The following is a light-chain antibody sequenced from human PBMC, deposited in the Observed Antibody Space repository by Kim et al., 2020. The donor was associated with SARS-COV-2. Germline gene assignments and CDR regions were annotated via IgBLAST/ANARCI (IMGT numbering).Light chain of an antibody. J-gene: IGLJ2*01. Sequence: IISCAGSRSNIESDPVNWYQHVPGTAPKLLIYSNSDRHSGVPDRFTASKSDTSAALAISGLQSEDETTYYCAAWDESLDGFLVFGGGTQLTVL. V-gene: IGLV1-44*01. CDR2: SNS. CDR1: RSNIESDP. CDR3: AAWDESLDGFLV.